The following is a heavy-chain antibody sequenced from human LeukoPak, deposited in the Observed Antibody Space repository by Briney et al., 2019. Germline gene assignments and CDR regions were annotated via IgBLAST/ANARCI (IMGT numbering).Heavy chain of an antibody. Sequence: SETLSLTCTVSGGSVSSGTYYWSWIRQPPGKGLEWIGYIYYSGSTNCNPSIKSRVTISVDTSKNQFSLKLSSVTAADTAVYYCARDLLGTTLDYWGQGTLVTVSP. V-gene: IGHV4-61*01. CDR1: GGSVSSGTYY. CDR2: IYYSGST. CDR3: ARDLLGTTLDY. J-gene: IGHJ4*02. D-gene: IGHD1-7*01.